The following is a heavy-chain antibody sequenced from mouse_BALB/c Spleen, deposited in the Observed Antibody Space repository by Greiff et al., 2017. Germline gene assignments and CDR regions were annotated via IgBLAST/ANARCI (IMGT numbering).Heavy chain of an antibody. Sequence: EVKVEESGPGLVKPSQSLSLTCTVTGYSITSDYAWNWIRQFPGNKLEWMGYISYSGSTSYNPSLKSRISITRDTSKNQFFLQLNSVTTEDTATYYCARRSLLNYFDYWGQGTTLTVSS. CDR1: GYSITSDYA. V-gene: IGHV3-2*02. J-gene: IGHJ2*01. CDR3: ARRSLLNYFDY. D-gene: IGHD1-2*01. CDR2: ISYSGST.